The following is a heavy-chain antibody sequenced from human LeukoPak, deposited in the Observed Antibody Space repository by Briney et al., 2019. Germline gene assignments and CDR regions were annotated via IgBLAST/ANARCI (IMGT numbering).Heavy chain of an antibody. CDR1: GFTVSSNY. J-gene: IGHJ3*02. CDR2: IYSGGST. Sequence: GGSLRLSCAASGFTVSSNYMSWVRQAPGKGLEWVSVIYSGGSTYYADSVKGRFTISRDNSKNTLYLQMNSLRAEDTAVYYCARVGGYSSGWFDAFDIWGQGTMVTVSS. D-gene: IGHD6-19*01. CDR3: ARVGGYSSGWFDAFDI. V-gene: IGHV3-66*01.